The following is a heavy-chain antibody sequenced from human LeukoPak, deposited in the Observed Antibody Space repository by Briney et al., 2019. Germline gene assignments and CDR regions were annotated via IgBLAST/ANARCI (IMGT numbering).Heavy chain of an antibody. V-gene: IGHV1-2*02. Sequence: ASVKVSCKASGGTFSSYAISWVRQAPGQGLEWMGWINPNSGGTNYAQKFQGRVTMTRDTSISTAYMELSRLRSDDTAVYYCASSGIVVAPAARFSFDYWGQGTLVTVSS. CDR1: GGTFSSYA. CDR3: ASSGIVVAPAARFSFDY. CDR2: INPNSGGT. D-gene: IGHD2-2*01. J-gene: IGHJ4*02.